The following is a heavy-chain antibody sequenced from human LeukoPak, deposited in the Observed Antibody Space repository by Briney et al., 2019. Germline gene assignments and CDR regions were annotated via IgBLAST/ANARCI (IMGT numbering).Heavy chain of an antibody. CDR2: IYPGDSDT. CDR1: GYSFTSYW. D-gene: IGHD2-15*01. Sequence: GESLKISCKGSGYSFTSYWIGWVRQMPGKGLEWMGIIYPGDSDTRYSPSVQGQVTISADKSISTAYLQWSSLKASDTAMYYCASQGGYCSGGSCYSNPGPFDYWGQGTLVTVSS. CDR3: ASQGGYCSGGSCYSNPGPFDY. V-gene: IGHV5-51*01. J-gene: IGHJ4*02.